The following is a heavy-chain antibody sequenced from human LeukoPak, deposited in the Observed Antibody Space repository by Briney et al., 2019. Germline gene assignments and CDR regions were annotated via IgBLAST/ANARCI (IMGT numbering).Heavy chain of an antibody. CDR2: ISTSSSYI. Sequence: GGSLRLSCAASGFTFSSYAMSWVRQAPGKGLEWVSSISTSSSYIYYADSVKGRFTISRNNPKNSLYLQMNSLRAEDTAVYYCARNRGDPSYFDYWGQGTLVTVSS. D-gene: IGHD4-17*01. CDR1: GFTFSSYA. J-gene: IGHJ4*02. CDR3: ARNRGDPSYFDY. V-gene: IGHV3-21*01.